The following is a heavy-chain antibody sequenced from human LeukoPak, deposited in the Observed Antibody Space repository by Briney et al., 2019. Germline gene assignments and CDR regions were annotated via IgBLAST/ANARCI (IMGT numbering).Heavy chain of an antibody. CDR1: GFTFSSYA. D-gene: IGHD2-15*01. CDR2: VRGSGGTT. V-gene: IGHV3-23*01. CDR3: AKDRYCSGGSCSSDFDY. J-gene: IGHJ4*02. Sequence: GGSLRLSCAASGFTFSSYAMSWVHRAPGKGLEWVSGVRGSGGTTYYADSVKGRFTISRDISKSTLYLQMNSLTAEDTAVYYCAKDRYCSGGSCSSDFDYWGQGTLVTVSS.